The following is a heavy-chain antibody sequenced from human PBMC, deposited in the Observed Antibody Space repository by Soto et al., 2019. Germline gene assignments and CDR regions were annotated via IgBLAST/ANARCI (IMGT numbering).Heavy chain of an antibody. V-gene: IGHV4-39*01. D-gene: IGHD3-22*01. Sequence: QLQLQESGPGLVKPSETLSLTCTVSGGSISSSSYYWGWIRQPPGKGLEWIGSIYYSGITYYNPSLKSRVTISVDTSKNQFSLKLSSVTAADTAVYYCARVYGDDSSGYPPRYYFDYWGQGTLVTVSS. J-gene: IGHJ4*02. CDR1: GGSISSSSYY. CDR3: ARVYGDDSSGYPPRYYFDY. CDR2: IYYSGIT.